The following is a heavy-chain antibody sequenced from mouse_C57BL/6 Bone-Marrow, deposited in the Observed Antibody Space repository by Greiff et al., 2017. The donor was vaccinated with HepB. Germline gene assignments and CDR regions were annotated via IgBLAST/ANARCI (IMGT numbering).Heavy chain of an antibody. D-gene: IGHD1-1*01. V-gene: IGHV1-72*01. CDR2: IDPNSGGT. CDR3: ARERDLYYYGKDYFDY. CDR1: GYTFTSYW. Sequence: QVQLQQPGAELVKPGASVKLSCKASGYTFTSYWMHWVKQRPGRGLEWIGRIDPNSGGTKYNEKFKSKATLTVDKPSSTAYMPLSSLTSEDSAVYYCARERDLYYYGKDYFDYWGQGTTLTVSS. J-gene: IGHJ2*01.